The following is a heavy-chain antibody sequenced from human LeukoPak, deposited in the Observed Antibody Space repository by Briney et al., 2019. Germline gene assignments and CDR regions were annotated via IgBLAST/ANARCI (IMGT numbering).Heavy chain of an antibody. CDR2: TSWNSGSI. V-gene: IGHV3-9*03. CDR1: GFTFDDYA. J-gene: IGHJ4*02. CDR3: AKDIYYDSSGVFDY. Sequence: GGSLRLSCAASGFTFDDYAMHWVRQAPGKGLEWVSGTSWNSGSIGYADSVKGRFTISRDNAKNSLYLQMNSLRAEDMALYYCAKDIYYDSSGVFDYWGQGTLVTVSS. D-gene: IGHD3-22*01.